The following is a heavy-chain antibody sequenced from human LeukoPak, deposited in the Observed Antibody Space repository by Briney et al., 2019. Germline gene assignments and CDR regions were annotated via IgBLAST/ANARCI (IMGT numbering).Heavy chain of an antibody. Sequence: GASVKVSCKASGYTFTGYYVHWVRQAPGQGLEWMGWINPNSGGTNYAQKFQGRVTMTRDTSISTAYMELSRLRSDDTAVYYCARSYLIVVVPAALGIDPWGQGTLVTVSS. D-gene: IGHD2-2*01. CDR3: ARSYLIVVVPAALGIDP. V-gene: IGHV1-2*02. J-gene: IGHJ5*02. CDR2: INPNSGGT. CDR1: GYTFTGYY.